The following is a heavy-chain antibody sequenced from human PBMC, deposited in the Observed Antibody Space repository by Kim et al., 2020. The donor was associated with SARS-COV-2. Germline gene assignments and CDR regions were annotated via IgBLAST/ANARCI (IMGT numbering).Heavy chain of an antibody. J-gene: IGHJ6*02. Sequence: SETLSLTCAVYGGSFSGYYWSWIRQPPGKGLEWIGEINHSGSTNYNPSLKSRVTISVDTSKNQFSLKLSSVTAADTAVYYCARGGRNEWLRLRGRVGYYYGMDVWGQGTTVTVSS. D-gene: IGHD5-12*01. CDR1: GGSFSGYY. V-gene: IGHV4-34*01. CDR2: INHSGST. CDR3: ARGGRNEWLRLRGRVGYYYGMDV.